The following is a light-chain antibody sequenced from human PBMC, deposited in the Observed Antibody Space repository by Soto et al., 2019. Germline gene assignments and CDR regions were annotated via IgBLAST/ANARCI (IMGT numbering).Light chain of an antibody. J-gene: IGKJ1*01. V-gene: IGKV1-27*01. Sequence: DIQMTQSPSSLSASVGDRVTITCRASQGVSNYLAWYQQRPGKVPKLLIYTASTLQSVVPSRFSSSGSGTDFPLTISSLQPEDVATYFCHNYNCAPCTFVHGTKVEIK. CDR3: HNYNCAPCT. CDR1: QGVSNY. CDR2: TAS.